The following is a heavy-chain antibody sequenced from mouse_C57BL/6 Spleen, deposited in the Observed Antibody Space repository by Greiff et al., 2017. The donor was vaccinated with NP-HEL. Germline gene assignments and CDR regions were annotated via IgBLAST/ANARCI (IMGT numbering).Heavy chain of an antibody. D-gene: IGHD2-3*01. Sequence: QVQLQQPGAELVRPGTSVKLSCKASGYTFTSYWMHWVKQRPGQGLEWIGVIDPSDSYTNYNQKFKGKATLTVDTSSSTAYMQLSSLTSEDSAVYYCARSYDGYYYAMDYWGQGTSVTVSS. CDR1: GYTFTSYW. V-gene: IGHV1-59*01. CDR2: IDPSDSYT. CDR3: ARSYDGYYYAMDY. J-gene: IGHJ4*01.